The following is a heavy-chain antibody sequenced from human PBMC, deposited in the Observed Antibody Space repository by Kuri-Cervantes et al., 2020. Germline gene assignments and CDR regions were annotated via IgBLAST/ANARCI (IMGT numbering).Heavy chain of an antibody. D-gene: IGHD3-22*01. Sequence: GGSLRLSCAASGFTFSSYAMSWVRQAPGKGLEWVSAISGSGGSTYYADSVKGRFTISRDNSKNTLYLQMNSLRAEDTAVYYCAKAKLNYDSSGYWDYWGQGTLVTVSS. V-gene: IGHV3-23*01. CDR1: GFTFSSYA. CDR3: AKAKLNYDSSGYWDY. CDR2: ISGSGGST. J-gene: IGHJ4*02.